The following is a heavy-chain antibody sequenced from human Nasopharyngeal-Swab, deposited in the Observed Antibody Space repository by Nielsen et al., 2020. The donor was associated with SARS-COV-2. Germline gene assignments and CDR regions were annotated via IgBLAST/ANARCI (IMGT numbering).Heavy chain of an antibody. V-gene: IGHV3-30*18. Sequence: LSLTCAASGFPFSTCAMNWVRQAPGKGLEWVAVISNDGSNKYYADSVKGRFTISRDNSKNTLYLQMNSLRTEDTAVYYCAKYYFDSSGYYYFDYWGQGTLVTVSS. CDR1: GFPFSTCA. CDR3: AKYYFDSSGYYYFDY. CDR2: ISNDGSNK. D-gene: IGHD3-22*01. J-gene: IGHJ4*02.